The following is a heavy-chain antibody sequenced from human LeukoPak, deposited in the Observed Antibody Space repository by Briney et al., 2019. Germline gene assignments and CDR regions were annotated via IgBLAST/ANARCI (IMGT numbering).Heavy chain of an antibody. CDR3: AGGGPGGRDYYYGMDV. CDR1: GYTFTSYG. CDR2: IIPIFGTA. D-gene: IGHD3-16*01. J-gene: IGHJ6*02. V-gene: IGHV1-69*13. Sequence: ASVKVSCKASGYTFTSYGISWVRQAPGQGLEWMGGIIPIFGTANYAQKFQGRVTITADESTSTAYMELSSLRSEDTAVYYCAGGGPGGRDYYYGMDVWGQGTTVTVSS.